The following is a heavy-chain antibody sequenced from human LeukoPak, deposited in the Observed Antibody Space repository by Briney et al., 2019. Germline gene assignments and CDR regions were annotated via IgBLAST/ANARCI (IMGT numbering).Heavy chain of an antibody. Sequence: SETLSLTCAVYGGSFSGYYWSWIRQPPGKGLEWIGEINHSGSTNYNPSLKSRVTISVDTSKNQFSLKLSSVTAADTAVYYCARRGIVVVPAAIRYYYYYYMDVWGKGTTVTVSS. D-gene: IGHD2-2*01. CDR1: GGSFSGYY. CDR3: ARRGIVVVPAAIRYYYYYYMDV. V-gene: IGHV4-34*01. J-gene: IGHJ6*03. CDR2: INHSGST.